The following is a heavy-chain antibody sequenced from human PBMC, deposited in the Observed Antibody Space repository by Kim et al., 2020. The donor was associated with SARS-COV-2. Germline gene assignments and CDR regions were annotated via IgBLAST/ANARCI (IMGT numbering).Heavy chain of an antibody. CDR1: GYTFTSYA. CDR2: INTNTGNP. Sequence: ASVKVSCKASGYTFTSYAMNWVRQAPGQGLEWMGWINTNTGNPTYAQGFTGRFVFSLDTSVSTAYLQISSLKAEDTAVYYCARGGSVDFWSGYYLDLGPDYWGQGTLVTVSS. D-gene: IGHD3-3*01. V-gene: IGHV7-4-1*02. CDR3: ARGGSVDFWSGYYLDLGPDY. J-gene: IGHJ4*02.